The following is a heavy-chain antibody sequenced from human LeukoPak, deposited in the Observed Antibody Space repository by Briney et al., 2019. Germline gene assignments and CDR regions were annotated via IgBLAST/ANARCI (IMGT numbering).Heavy chain of an antibody. D-gene: IGHD3-22*01. CDR3: AKGLYYYDSSGYSEDAFDI. J-gene: IGHJ3*02. CDR2: ISGSGGST. V-gene: IGHV3-23*01. CDR1: GFTFSSYA. Sequence: GWSLRLSCAASGFTFSSYAMSWVRQAPGKGLEWVSAISGSGGSTYYADSVKGRFTISRDNSKNTLYLQMNSLRAEDTAVYYCAKGLYYYDSSGYSEDAFDIWGQGTMVTVSS.